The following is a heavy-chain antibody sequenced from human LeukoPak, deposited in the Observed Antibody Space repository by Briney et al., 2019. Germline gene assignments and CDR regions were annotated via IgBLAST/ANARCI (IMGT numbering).Heavy chain of an antibody. Sequence: ASVKVSCKASGYTFTSYAMNWVQQAPGQGLEWMGWINTNTGNPTYAQGFTGRFVFSLDTSVSMAYLQISSLKAEDTAVYYCARGTYYYGSGSYWHKYYYYGMDVWGQGTTVTVSS. D-gene: IGHD3-10*01. V-gene: IGHV7-4-1*04. CDR2: INTNTGNP. J-gene: IGHJ6*02. CDR1: GYTFTSYA. CDR3: ARGTYYYGSGSYWHKYYYYGMDV.